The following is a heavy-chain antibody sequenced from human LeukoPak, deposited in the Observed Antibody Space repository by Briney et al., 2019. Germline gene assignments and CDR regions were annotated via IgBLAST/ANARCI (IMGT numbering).Heavy chain of an antibody. J-gene: IGHJ5*02. CDR3: ARRPGRGSRAFDP. Sequence: GESLKTSCKDSGYSFTSYWIAWVRPTPGKGLEWMGIIYPGDSDTRYSPSFQGHVTISADESISTAYLQWSSLTASDTAMYYCARRPGRGSRAFDPWGQGTLVTVSS. D-gene: IGHD2-15*01. CDR2: IYPGDSDT. V-gene: IGHV5-51*01. CDR1: GYSFTSYW.